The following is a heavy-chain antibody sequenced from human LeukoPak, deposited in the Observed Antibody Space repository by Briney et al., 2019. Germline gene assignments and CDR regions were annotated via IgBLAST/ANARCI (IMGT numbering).Heavy chain of an antibody. CDR1: GFTFSSYS. J-gene: IGHJ4*02. Sequence: GGSLRLSCAASGFTFSSYSMNWVSQAPGKGLEWVSYISSSSSTIYYADSVKGRFTISRDNAKNSLYLQMNSLRAEDTAVYYCARAPDYWGQGTLLTVSS. CDR3: ARAPDY. CDR2: ISSSSSTI. V-gene: IGHV3-48*01.